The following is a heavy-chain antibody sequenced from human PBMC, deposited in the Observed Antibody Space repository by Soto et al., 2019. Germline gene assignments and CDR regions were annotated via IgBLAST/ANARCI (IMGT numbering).Heavy chain of an antibody. CDR3: ARVRFGEWGYAMDV. J-gene: IGHJ6*02. CDR1: GLTFSDCY. CDR2: ISSSGSSI. V-gene: IGHV3-11*01. D-gene: IGHD3-10*01. Sequence: QVRLVESGGGLVKPGGSLRLSCAASGLTFSDCYMNWIRQAPGKGLGWVSYISSSGSSINYAGSVKGRFTISRDNAKNSLYLQMNSLRAEDTAMYYCARVRFGEWGYAMDVWGQGTTVTVSS.